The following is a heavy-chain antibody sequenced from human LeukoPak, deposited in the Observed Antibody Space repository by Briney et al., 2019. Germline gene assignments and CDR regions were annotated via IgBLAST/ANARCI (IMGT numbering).Heavy chain of an antibody. Sequence: GGSLRLSCAASGFTFSSYSMNWVRQAPGKGLEWVSYISSSSSTIYYADSVKGRFTISRDNAKNSLYLQMNSLRAEDTAFYYCARVWYSGSYPLDYWGQGTLVTVSS. D-gene: IGHD1-26*01. CDR3: ARVWYSGSYPLDY. J-gene: IGHJ4*02. CDR1: GFTFSSYS. V-gene: IGHV3-48*01. CDR2: ISSSSSTI.